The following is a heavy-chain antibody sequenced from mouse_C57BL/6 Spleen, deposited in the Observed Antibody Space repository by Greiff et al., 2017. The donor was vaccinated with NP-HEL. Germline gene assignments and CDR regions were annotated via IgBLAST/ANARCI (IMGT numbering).Heavy chain of an antibody. D-gene: IGHD1-1*01. Sequence: VQLQQSGAELVMPGASVKLSCKASGYTFTSYWMHWVKQRPGQGLEWIGEIDPSDSYTNYNQKFKGKSTLTVDKSSSTAYMQLSSLTSEDSAVYYCARYYGSSWYFDVWGTGTTVTVSS. CDR1: GYTFTSYW. V-gene: IGHV1-69*01. CDR2: IDPSDSYT. CDR3: ARYYGSSWYFDV. J-gene: IGHJ1*03.